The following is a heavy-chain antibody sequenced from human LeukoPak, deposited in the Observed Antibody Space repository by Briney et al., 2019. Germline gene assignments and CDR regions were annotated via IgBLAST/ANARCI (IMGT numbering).Heavy chain of an antibody. CDR2: IYYSGST. CDR1: GGSISSYY. V-gene: IGHV4-59*08. D-gene: IGHD3-22*01. J-gene: IGHJ5*02. CDR3: ARGPLYYDSSNWFDP. Sequence: SETLSLTCTVSGGSISSYYWSWIRQPPGKGLEWIGYIYYSGSTNYNPSLKSRVTISVDTSKNQFSLKLSSVTAADTAVYYCARGPLYYDSSNWFDPWGQGTLVTVSS.